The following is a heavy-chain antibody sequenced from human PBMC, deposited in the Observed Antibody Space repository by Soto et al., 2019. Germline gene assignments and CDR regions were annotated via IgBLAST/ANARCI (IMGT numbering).Heavy chain of an antibody. V-gene: IGHV5-10-1*03. CDR3: ASHEEDRFLDY. Sequence: EVQLVQSGTEVKKPGESLTISCQASGYSFTTYWITWVRQLPGKGLEWMGNFDPTDSFSNYSPSFQGHVTFSTDQSISTAYLHWSSLNASDTAMYFCASHEEDRFLDYWGQGTLVTVSS. CDR1: GYSFTTYW. D-gene: IGHD3-22*01. CDR2: FDPTDSFS. J-gene: IGHJ4*02.